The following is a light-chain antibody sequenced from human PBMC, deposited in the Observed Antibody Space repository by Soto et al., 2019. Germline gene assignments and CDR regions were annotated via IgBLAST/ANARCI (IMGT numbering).Light chain of an antibody. Sequence: EIVMTQSPATLSVSPGERATLSCRASQSVNSNLAWYQQKPGQAPRLLIYGASTRATGIPARFSGSGSGTNFTLTISSLQSEDFAVYYCQQCSNWPLTFGGGTKVDIK. J-gene: IGKJ4*01. CDR1: QSVNSN. CDR3: QQCSNWPLT. CDR2: GAS. V-gene: IGKV3-15*01.